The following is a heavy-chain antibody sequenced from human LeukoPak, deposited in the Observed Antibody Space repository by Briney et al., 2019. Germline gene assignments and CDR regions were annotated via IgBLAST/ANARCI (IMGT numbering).Heavy chain of an antibody. CDR3: AKDHYWSIDY. D-gene: IGHD3-3*01. V-gene: IGHV3-9*01. CDR2: ISWNSGSI. CDR1: GFTFDDYA. Sequence: QPGRSLRLSCAASGFTFDDYAMHWVRQAPGKGLEWVSGISWNSGSIGYADSVKGRFTISRDNAKNSLYLQMNSLRAEDTGVYYCAKDHYWSIDYWGRGTLVTVSS. J-gene: IGHJ4*02.